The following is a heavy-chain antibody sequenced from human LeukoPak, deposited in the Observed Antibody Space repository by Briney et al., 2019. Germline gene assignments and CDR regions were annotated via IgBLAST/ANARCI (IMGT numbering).Heavy chain of an antibody. V-gene: IGHV3-21*06. CDR1: EFTFSIYS. CDR3: ARGLGAYCSGGSCTFDN. CDR2: ISSSSSYI. Sequence: GGSLRLSCSASEFTFSIYSMNWVCQSPGKGLEWVSSISSSSSYIYYADSVKGRFTISRDNAKNRLYLQMNSLRAEDTAVYYCARGLGAYCSGGSCTFDNWGQGTLVTVSS. D-gene: IGHD2-15*01. J-gene: IGHJ4*02.